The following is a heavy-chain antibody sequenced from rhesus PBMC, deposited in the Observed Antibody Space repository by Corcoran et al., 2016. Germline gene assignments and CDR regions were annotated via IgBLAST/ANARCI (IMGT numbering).Heavy chain of an antibody. V-gene: IGHV4-57*02. J-gene: IGHJ4*01. Sequence: QLQLPESGPGLVKPSETLSLTCAVSGGSLTRSNWWGWLRPPSGTGLEWIGRIAGSGGSTSDNPSLKSRVTISKDTAKNLFSLKLSSVTAADTAVYYCARGRTGGLWDYWGQGVLVTVSS. CDR2: IAGSGGST. D-gene: IGHD3-34*01. CDR1: GGSLTRSNW. CDR3: ARGRTGGLWDY.